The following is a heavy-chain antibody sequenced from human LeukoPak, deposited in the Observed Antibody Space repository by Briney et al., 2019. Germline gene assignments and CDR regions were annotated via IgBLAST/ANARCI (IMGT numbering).Heavy chain of an antibody. CDR1: GYTFTSYG. V-gene: IGHV1-18*01. Sequence: GSSVKVSCKASGYTFTSYGISWVRQAPGQGLEWMGWISAYNGNTNYAQKLQGRVTMTTDTSTSTAYMELRSLRSDDTAVYYCARNGPDYYYHGMDVWGQGTTVTVSS. J-gene: IGHJ6*02. D-gene: IGHD2-8*01. CDR3: ARNGPDYYYHGMDV. CDR2: ISAYNGNT.